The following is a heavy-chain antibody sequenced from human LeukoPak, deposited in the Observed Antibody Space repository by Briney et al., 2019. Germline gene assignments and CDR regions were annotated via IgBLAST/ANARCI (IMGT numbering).Heavy chain of an antibody. CDR1: GFTFTSSA. CDR2: IVVGSGNT. V-gene: IGHV1-58*02. J-gene: IGHJ4*02. D-gene: IGHD5-12*01. CDR3: ARGDSGYEEDY. Sequence: GASVKVSCKASGFTFTSSAMQWVRQARGQRLEWIGWIVVGSGNTNYAQKFQGRVTMTRDTSTSTVYMELSSLRSEDTAVYYCARGDSGYEEDYWGQGTLVTVSS.